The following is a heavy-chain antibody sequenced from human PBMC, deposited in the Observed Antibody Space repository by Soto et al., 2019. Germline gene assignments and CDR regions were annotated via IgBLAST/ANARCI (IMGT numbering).Heavy chain of an antibody. Sequence: SETLSLTCTVSGGSINSGDYYWTWVRQPPGKGLEWIGNIFHSGSTYYTPSLQSRVTISLDTSKNHFSLKLSSVTPADTAVYYCARAGANYGSGSYYRKTYYYYYYGMDVWGQGTTVTVSS. CDR3: ARAGANYGSGSYYRKTYYYYYYGMDV. J-gene: IGHJ6*02. V-gene: IGHV4-30-4*01. CDR1: GGSINSGDYY. CDR2: IFHSGST. D-gene: IGHD3-10*01.